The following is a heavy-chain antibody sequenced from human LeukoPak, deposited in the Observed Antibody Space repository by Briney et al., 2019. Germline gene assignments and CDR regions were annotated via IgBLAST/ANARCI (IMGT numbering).Heavy chain of an antibody. J-gene: IGHJ4*02. CDR2: IWYDGTNQ. CDR3: AGRGGRWNYDSSGYLDN. Sequence: GGSLRLSCATSGFTFSNYGMHWVRQAPGKGLEWVAVIWYDGTNQYYADSVKGRFTISRDNSNNTVYLQMNSLRVEDTGLYYCAGRGGRWNYDSSGYLDNWGQGTLVTVSS. CDR1: GFTFSNYG. V-gene: IGHV3-33*01. D-gene: IGHD3-22*01.